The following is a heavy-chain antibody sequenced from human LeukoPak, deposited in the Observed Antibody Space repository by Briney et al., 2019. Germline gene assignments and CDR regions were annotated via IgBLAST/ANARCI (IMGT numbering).Heavy chain of an antibody. V-gene: IGHV3-30-3*01. CDR2: ISYDGGNK. D-gene: IGHD5-24*01. J-gene: IGHJ4*02. CDR3: AKDGYGYNPPDY. CDR1: GFTFNTYA. Sequence: GGSLRLSCEASGFTFNTYAMHWVRQAPGKGLEWVTLISYDGGNKYYADSVKGRFTISRDNSKNTLYLQMNSLRAADTAVYYCAKDGYGYNPPDYWGQGTLVTVSS.